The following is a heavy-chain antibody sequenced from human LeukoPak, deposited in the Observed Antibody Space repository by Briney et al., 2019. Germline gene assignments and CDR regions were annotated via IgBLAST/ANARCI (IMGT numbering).Heavy chain of an antibody. J-gene: IGHJ4*02. CDR2: IYYSGST. CDR1: GGSISSYY. D-gene: IGHD6-13*01. V-gene: IGHV4-59*01. Sequence: SETLSLTCTVSGGSISSYYWSWIRQPPGKGLEWIGCIYYSGSTNYNPSLKSRVTISVDTSKNQFSLKLSSVTAADTAVYYCARGSSAAAGAIDYWGQGTLVTVSS. CDR3: ARGSSAAAGAIDY.